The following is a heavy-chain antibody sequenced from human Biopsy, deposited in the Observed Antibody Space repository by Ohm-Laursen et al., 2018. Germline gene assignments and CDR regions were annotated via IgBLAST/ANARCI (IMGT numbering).Heavy chain of an antibody. V-gene: IGHV4-61*01. CDR2: VYYSGTT. J-gene: IGHJ6*02. D-gene: IGHD2-2*01. Sequence: SGTLSLTCTVSGGSVSDSFHFWSWIRQPPGKGLEWIGDVYYSGTTNYNPSLKSRLTISVDTSKNQFSLNLNSVTAADTAVYFRARDVKRYCSGTSCYSGYFGMDVWGQGTTVTVS. CDR1: GGSVSDSFHF. CDR3: ARDVKRYCSGTSCYSGYFGMDV.